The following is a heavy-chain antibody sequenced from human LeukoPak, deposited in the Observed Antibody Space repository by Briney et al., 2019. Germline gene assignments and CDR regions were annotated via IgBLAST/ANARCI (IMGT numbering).Heavy chain of an antibody. Sequence: PGGSLRLSCAASGFTFSSYGMHWVRQAPGKGLEWVAFIRYDGSNKYYADSVKGRFTISRDNSKNTLYLQVNSLRAEDTAVYYCAKGVYYGDYPSFDYWGQGTLVTVSS. CDR2: IRYDGSNK. CDR3: AKGVYYGDYPSFDY. J-gene: IGHJ4*02. CDR1: GFTFSSYG. V-gene: IGHV3-30*02. D-gene: IGHD4-17*01.